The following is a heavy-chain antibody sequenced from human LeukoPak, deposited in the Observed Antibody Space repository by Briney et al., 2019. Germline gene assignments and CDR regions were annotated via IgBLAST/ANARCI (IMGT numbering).Heavy chain of an antibody. CDR2: IYHSGTT. CDR3: ARRYSYGVDY. CDR1: GYSISSGYY. J-gene: IGHJ4*02. D-gene: IGHD5-18*01. V-gene: IGHV4-38-2*01. Sequence: SETLSLTCAVSGYSISSGYYWGWIRQPPGKGLEWIGSIYHSGTTYYNPSLKSRVTISVDTSRNQFSLKLSSVTAADTAVYYWARRYSYGVDYWGQGTLVTVSS.